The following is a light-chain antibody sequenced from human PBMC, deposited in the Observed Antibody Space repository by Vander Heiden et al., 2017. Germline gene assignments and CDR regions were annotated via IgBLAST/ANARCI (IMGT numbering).Light chain of an antibody. V-gene: IGKV1-5*03. Sequence: IQMSHSPSPLSAPLADRVSITCRASQSISSWLAWYQQKPGKAPKLLIYKSSSLESGVPSRCSGSGSGTEFTLTIISLQPDDFATYYCQQYNSYSQYTFGQGTKLEIK. J-gene: IGKJ2*01. CDR3: QQYNSYSQYT. CDR1: QSISSW. CDR2: KSS.